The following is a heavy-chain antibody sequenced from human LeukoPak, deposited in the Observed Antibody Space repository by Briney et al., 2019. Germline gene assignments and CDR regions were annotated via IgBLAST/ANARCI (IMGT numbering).Heavy chain of an antibody. CDR2: ISNSGATI. J-gene: IGHJ4*02. CDR3: ARATFSSSGHSY. Sequence: GGSLRLSCAASGFTVSSNYMSWVRQPPGKGLEWVSYISNSGATIYYADSVKGRFTISRDNAKSSLFLQMNSLRAEDTGVYYCARATFSSSGHSYWGQGTLVTVSS. CDR1: GFTVSSNY. D-gene: IGHD6-13*01. V-gene: IGHV3-11*04.